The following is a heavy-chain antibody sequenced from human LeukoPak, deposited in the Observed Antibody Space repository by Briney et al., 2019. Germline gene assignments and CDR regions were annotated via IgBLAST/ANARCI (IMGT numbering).Heavy chain of an antibody. V-gene: IGHV4-38-2*02. CDR3: ARANYYDTSGYSRGAFDI. J-gene: IGHJ3*02. CDR2: IYHSGST. CDR1: GYSVGSGFY. Sequence: SETLSLTCSVSGYSVGSGFYWGWIRQPPGKGLAWIGTIYHSGSTYYNPSLKSRVTISLDTSKNQFSLRLSSVTAADTAVFYCARANYYDTSGYSRGAFDIWGQGTMVTVSS. D-gene: IGHD3-22*01.